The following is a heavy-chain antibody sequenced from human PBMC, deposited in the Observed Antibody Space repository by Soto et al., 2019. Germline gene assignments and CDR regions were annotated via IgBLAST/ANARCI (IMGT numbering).Heavy chain of an antibody. CDR2: ISYDGSNK. Sequence: VQLEESGGGLVKPGGSLRLSCAASGFTFSTYSMIWVRQAPGKGLEWVAVISYDGSNKYYADSVKGRFTISRDNSKNTLYLQMNSLRAEDTAVYYCARGPSSLTRFDYWGQGTLVTVSS. D-gene: IGHD2-2*01. CDR1: GFTFSTYS. J-gene: IGHJ4*02. CDR3: ARGPSSLTRFDY. V-gene: IGHV3-30*03.